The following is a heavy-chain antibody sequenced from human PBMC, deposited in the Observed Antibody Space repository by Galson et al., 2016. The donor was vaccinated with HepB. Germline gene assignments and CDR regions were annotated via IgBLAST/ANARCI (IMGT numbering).Heavy chain of an antibody. V-gene: IGHV3-48*04. D-gene: IGHD3-9*01. Sequence: SLRLSCAASGFTLITHSMNWVRQAPGKGLEWLSYISSSRSTIYYANSVKGRFTISRDNAKHSVHLQMNNLRAEDTAVYYCARDRYDILTGYYHGMDVWGQGTVVTVSS. CDR1: GFTLITHS. CDR2: ISSSRSTI. CDR3: ARDRYDILTGYYHGMDV. J-gene: IGHJ6*02.